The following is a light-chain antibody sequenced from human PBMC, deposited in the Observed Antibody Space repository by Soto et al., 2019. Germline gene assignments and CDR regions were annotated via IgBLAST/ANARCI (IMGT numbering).Light chain of an antibody. Sequence: DIQMTHSLSLLSASVGDRVTITCRSSQGVSGGLAWYQQKPGKAPKLLVQTISTLRSGVPSRFSGRGSGTDFALTFSSLQPEDFATYYCQQGNSFPLTFGGGTKVEI. J-gene: IGKJ4*01. CDR2: TIS. CDR3: QQGNSFPLT. V-gene: IGKV1-12*01. CDR1: QGVSGG.